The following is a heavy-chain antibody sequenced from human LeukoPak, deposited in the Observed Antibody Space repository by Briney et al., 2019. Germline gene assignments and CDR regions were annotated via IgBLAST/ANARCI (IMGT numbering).Heavy chain of an antibody. V-gene: IGHV3-21*01. Sequence: GGSLRLSCAASGFTFSSYSMNWVRQAPGKGLEWVSSISSSSSYIYYADSVKGRFTIPRDNAKNSLYLQMNSLRAEDTAVYYCARDDYDYVWGSYRHHYFDYWGQGTLVTVSS. CDR3: ARDDYDYVWGSYRHHYFDY. J-gene: IGHJ4*02. CDR1: GFTFSSYS. D-gene: IGHD3-16*02. CDR2: ISSSSSYI.